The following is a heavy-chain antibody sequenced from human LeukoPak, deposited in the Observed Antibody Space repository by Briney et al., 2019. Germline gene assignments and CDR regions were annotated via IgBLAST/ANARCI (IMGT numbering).Heavy chain of an antibody. CDR2: ISVGGRT. CDR3: AKDLNWNDVEVLFDY. CDR1: GFTFDDYA. D-gene: IGHD1-1*01. Sequence: GGSLRVSCAASGFTFDDYAMYWVRQAPGKGLEWVSSISVGGRTYYSDSVTGRFTISRDNSKNTLYLQMNSLRAEDTAVYYCAKDLNWNDVEVLFDYWGQGAMVTVSS. J-gene: IGHJ4*02. V-gene: IGHV3-23*01.